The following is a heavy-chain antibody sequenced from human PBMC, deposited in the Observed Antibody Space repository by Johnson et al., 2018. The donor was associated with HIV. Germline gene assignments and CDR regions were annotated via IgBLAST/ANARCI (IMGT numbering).Heavy chain of an antibody. D-gene: IGHD3-3*01. CDR2: INSDGSST. V-gene: IGHV3-74*01. J-gene: IGHJ3*02. CDR3: ARTTIFGVVINDAFDI. CDR1: GFTFSSYW. Sequence: VQLVESGGGLVQPGGSLRLSCAASGFTFSSYWMHWVRQAPGKGLVWVSRINSDGSSTSYADSVKGRFTISRDNAKNTLYLQMNSLRAEDTAVYYCARTTIFGVVINDAFDIWGQGTMVTVSS.